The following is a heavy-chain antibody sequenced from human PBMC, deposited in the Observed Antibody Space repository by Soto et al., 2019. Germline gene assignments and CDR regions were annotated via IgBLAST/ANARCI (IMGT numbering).Heavy chain of an antibody. Sequence: EVQLVETGGGLIQPGGSLRLSCEVSGFSVSDSSMSWVRQAPGKGLEWVSVFYRGGSTDYADSVKGRGTVSRDTFQNTLVLQMDSLTVEDTAVYVCARDLGWNYLLITYYYGMDVFGQGTTVTVS. V-gene: IGHV3-53*02. CDR3: ARDLGWNYLLITYYYGMDV. J-gene: IGHJ6*02. CDR2: FYRGGST. CDR1: GFSVSDSS. D-gene: IGHD1-7*01.